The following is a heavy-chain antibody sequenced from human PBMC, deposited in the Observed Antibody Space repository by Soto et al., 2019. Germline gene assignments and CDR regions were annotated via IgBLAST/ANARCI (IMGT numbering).Heavy chain of an antibody. V-gene: IGHV3-23*01. CDR3: AKGSGWTGRPSND. D-gene: IGHD6-19*01. Sequence: GGSLGLSCASPGLPFSSYDMTSARTAPGKGLEWVSAVSGSGDDTHHAASVKGRFTISRDNSKNTLYLQMNSLRVEDTAVYSCAKGSGWTGRPSNDCGQGTRVSVSA. J-gene: IGHJ4*02. CDR1: GLPFSSYD. CDR2: VSGSGDDT.